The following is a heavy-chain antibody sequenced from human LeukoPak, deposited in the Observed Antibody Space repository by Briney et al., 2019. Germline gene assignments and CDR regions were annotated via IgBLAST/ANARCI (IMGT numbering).Heavy chain of an antibody. J-gene: IGHJ4*02. CDR1: GGSVSSDSYY. CDR2: IYYSGST. D-gene: IGHD4-17*01. CDR3: AINGDYFDY. V-gene: IGHV4-61*01. Sequence: SETLSLTCTVSGGSVSSDSYYWSWIRQPPGKGLEWIGYIYYSGSTNYNPSLKSRVTISVDTSKNQFSLKLSSVTAADTAVYYCAINGDYFDYWGQGTLVTVSS.